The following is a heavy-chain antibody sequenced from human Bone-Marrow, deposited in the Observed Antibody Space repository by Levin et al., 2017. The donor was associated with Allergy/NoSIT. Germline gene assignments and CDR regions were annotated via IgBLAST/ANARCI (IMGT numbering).Heavy chain of an antibody. CDR3: AKEVLAVAGYYFDS. CDR2: ISGSGTIT. Sequence: SCAASGFTFSSYAMSWVRQAPGKGLEWVSSISGSGTITHYAESVKGRFTISRDISKNMLHLQMNSLRAEDTAIYFCAKEVLAVAGYYFDSWGQGTLVTVSS. V-gene: IGHV3-23*01. CDR1: GFTFSSYA. J-gene: IGHJ4*02. D-gene: IGHD6-19*01.